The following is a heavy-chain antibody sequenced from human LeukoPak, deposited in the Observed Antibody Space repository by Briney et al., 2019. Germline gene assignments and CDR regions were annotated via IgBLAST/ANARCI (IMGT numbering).Heavy chain of an antibody. D-gene: IGHD2-8*01. CDR1: GITLSGHW. V-gene: IGHV3-7*01. CDR2: IKPDGSEK. J-gene: IGHJ4*02. Sequence: PGGSLRLSCAASGITLSGHWMTWVRQTPRKGLEWVASIKPDGSEKLYVDSVRGRFTISRDNARNSLYLQMNSLRGEDTALYYCATRPRGNNVHAVIDFWGQGTLITVSS. CDR3: ATRPRGNNVHAVIDF.